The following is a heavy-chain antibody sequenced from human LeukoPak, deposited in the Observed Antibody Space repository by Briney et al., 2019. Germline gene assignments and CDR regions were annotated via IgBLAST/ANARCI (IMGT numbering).Heavy chain of an antibody. V-gene: IGHV3-30*18. CDR3: AQISVDTSSVRWSDLDS. J-gene: IGHJ4*02. CDR1: GFTFSSYG. CDR2: ISYDGSNK. Sequence: GRSLRLSCAASGFTFSSYGMHWVRQAPGKGLEWVAVISYDGSNKYYADSVKGRFTISRDNSKNTLYLQMNSLRAEDTAVYYCAQISVDTSSVRWSDLDSWGQGILVTVSS. D-gene: IGHD5-18*01.